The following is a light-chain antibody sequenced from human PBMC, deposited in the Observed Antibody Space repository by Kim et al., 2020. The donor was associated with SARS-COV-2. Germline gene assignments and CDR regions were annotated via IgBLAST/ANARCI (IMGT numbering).Light chain of an antibody. Sequence: SSELTQDPAVSVALGQTVRIKCQGDSLRHYYASWYQQKPGQAPVVVIYEKDNRPSGIPERFSGSTAGNTASLTITGAQAEDEADYYCSSRDSSGNRLIFGGGTQRTVL. CDR1: SLRHYY. J-gene: IGLJ2*01. V-gene: IGLV3-19*01. CDR2: EKD. CDR3: SSRDSSGNRLI.